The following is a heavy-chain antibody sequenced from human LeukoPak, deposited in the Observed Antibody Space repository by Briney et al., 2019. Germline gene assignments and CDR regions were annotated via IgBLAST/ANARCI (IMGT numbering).Heavy chain of an antibody. Sequence: GGSLRLSCAASGFTFDDYAMHWVRQAPGKGLEWVSLISRDGGSTYYADSVKGRFTISRDNSKNSLYLQMNSLRAEDTALYYCAKASIAVAGFDYYYYYMDVWGKGTTVTVSS. D-gene: IGHD6-19*01. V-gene: IGHV3-43D*03. CDR1: GFTFDDYA. J-gene: IGHJ6*03. CDR2: ISRDGGST. CDR3: AKASIAVAGFDYYYYYMDV.